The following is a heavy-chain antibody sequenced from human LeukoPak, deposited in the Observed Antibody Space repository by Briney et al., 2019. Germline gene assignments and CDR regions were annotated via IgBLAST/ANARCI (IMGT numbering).Heavy chain of an antibody. Sequence: GGSLRLSCAASGFTFSIYAMSWVRQAPGKGLQWVSSITSRGESTWYVDTVKGRFTITRDNSENTLYLQMHSLRAEDTAVYYCARDRPNYYGSDGHYYRRDGDYWGRGTLVSVSS. CDR3: ARDRPNYYGSDGHYYRRDGDY. J-gene: IGHJ4*02. V-gene: IGHV3-23*01. D-gene: IGHD3-22*01. CDR2: ITSRGEST. CDR1: GFTFSIYA.